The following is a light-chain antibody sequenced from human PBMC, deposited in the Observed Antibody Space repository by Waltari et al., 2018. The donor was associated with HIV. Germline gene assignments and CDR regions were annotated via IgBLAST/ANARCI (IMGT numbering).Light chain of an antibody. Sequence: QTVVTQEPSFSVSPGGTVTLPCGLSSGPVSTSYYPSWYQQTPGQAPRTLIYSTNTRSSGVPDRFSGSILGNKAALTITGAQADDESDYYCVLYMGSGISYVFGTGTKVTVL. J-gene: IGLJ1*01. CDR1: SGPVSTSYY. CDR3: VLYMGSGISYV. V-gene: IGLV8-61*01. CDR2: STN.